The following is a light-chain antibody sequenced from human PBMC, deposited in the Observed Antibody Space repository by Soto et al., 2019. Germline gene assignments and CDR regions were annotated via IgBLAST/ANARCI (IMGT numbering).Light chain of an antibody. CDR2: EVT. Sequence: QSALTQPASVSASPGQSVTFSCAGTSSDVGGYNYVSWYQQRPGRAPKLMIYEVTYRPSGVSNRFSGSKSGNTASLTISGLQAEDEADYYCSSYTTSSTLVFGTGTKLTVL. J-gene: IGLJ1*01. CDR3: SSYTTSSTLV. CDR1: SSDVGGYNY. V-gene: IGLV2-14*01.